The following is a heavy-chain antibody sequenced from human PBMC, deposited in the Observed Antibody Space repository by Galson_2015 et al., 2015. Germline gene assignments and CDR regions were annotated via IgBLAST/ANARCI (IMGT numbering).Heavy chain of an antibody. D-gene: IGHD3-22*01. CDR2: IIPIFGTE. J-gene: IGHJ6*02. CDR3: AREVYGGYYPTYYYYGMYV. CDR1: GGTFSSYA. V-gene: IGHV1-69*13. Sequence: SVKVSCKASGGTFSSYAISWVRQAPGQGLEWMGGIIPIFGTENYAQKFQGRVTITADESTSTAYMELSSLRSEDTAVYYCAREVYGGYYPTYYYYGMYVWGQGTTVTVSS.